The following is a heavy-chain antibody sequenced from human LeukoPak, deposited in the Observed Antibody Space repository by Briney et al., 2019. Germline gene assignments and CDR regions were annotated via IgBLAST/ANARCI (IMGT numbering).Heavy chain of an antibody. CDR1: GYTFTGYY. Sequence: ASVKVSCKASGYTFTGYYMHWVRKAPGQGLEWMGWINPNSGGTNYAQKFQGRVTMTRDTSISTAYMELSRLRSDDTAVYYCARVSPVDYGSGSYLGFGYDYWGQGTLVTVSS. CDR2: INPNSGGT. D-gene: IGHD3-10*01. CDR3: ARVSPVDYGSGSYLGFGYDY. V-gene: IGHV1-2*02. J-gene: IGHJ4*02.